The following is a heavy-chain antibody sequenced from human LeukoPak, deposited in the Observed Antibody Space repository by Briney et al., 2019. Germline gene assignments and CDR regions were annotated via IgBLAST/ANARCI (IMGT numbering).Heavy chain of an antibody. D-gene: IGHD6-13*01. CDR2: INKGSRTI. J-gene: IGHJ4*02. V-gene: IGHV3-48*04. CDR1: GFTFSSFS. Sequence: GGSLRLSCAASGFTFSSFSMNWVRQAPGKGLEWISYINKGSRTIYYADSVKGRFTISRDNAKNSLYLEMNSLRAEDTAVYYCARDVYSSSWLDYWGQGTLVTVSS. CDR3: ARDVYSSSWLDY.